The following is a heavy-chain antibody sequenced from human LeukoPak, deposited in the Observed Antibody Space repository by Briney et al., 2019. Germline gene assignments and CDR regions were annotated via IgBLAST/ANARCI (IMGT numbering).Heavy chain of an antibody. Sequence: GASVKVSCKASGYTFTGYYMHWVRQAPGQGLEWMGWINPNSSGTNYAQEFQGRVTITRDTSISTAYMELSRLRSDDTAVYYCAKPHYYYDSSGYGYWGQGTLVTVSS. D-gene: IGHD3-22*01. CDR2: INPNSSGT. CDR3: AKPHYYYDSSGYGY. V-gene: IGHV1-2*02. CDR1: GYTFTGYY. J-gene: IGHJ4*02.